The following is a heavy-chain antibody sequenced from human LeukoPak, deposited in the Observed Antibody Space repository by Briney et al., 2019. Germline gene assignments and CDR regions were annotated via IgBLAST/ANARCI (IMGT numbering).Heavy chain of an antibody. D-gene: IGHD6-13*01. V-gene: IGHV4-61*02. J-gene: IGHJ3*02. CDR2: IYTSGST. CDR1: GGSISTSNYC. CDR3: ASGIAAAGIRRDDAFDI. Sequence: SETLSLTCTVSGGSISTSNYCWSWIRQPAGKGLEWIGRIYTSGSTNYNPSLKSRVTISVDTSKNQFSLKLSSVTAADTAVYYCASGIAAAGIRRDDAFDIWGQGTMVTVSS.